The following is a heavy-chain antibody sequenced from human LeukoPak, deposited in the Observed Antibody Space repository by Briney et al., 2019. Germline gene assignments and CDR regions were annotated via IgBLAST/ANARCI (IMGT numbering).Heavy chain of an antibody. CDR3: ARDNGAGDY. V-gene: IGHV3-7*01. D-gene: IGHD4-17*01. Sequence: GGSLRLSCAASGFTLSRYWMSWVRQAPGKGLEWVASIKQDGSEKYYVDSVKGRFIISRDNAKNSVSLEMNSLRAEDTAVYYCARDNGAGDYWGQGTLVTVSS. CDR2: IKQDGSEK. J-gene: IGHJ4*02. CDR1: GFTLSRYW.